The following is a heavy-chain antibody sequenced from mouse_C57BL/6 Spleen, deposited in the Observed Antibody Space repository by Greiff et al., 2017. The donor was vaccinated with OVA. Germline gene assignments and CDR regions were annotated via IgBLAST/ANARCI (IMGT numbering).Heavy chain of an antibody. D-gene: IGHD2-4*01. J-gene: IGHJ3*01. CDR3: ARGDYDYDGWFAY. CDR1: GYSITSGYD. CDR2: ISYSGST. V-gene: IGHV3-1*01. Sequence: DVQLQESGPGMVKPSQSLSLTCTVTGYSITSGYDWHWIRHFPGNKLEWMGYISYSGSTNYNPSLKSRISITHDTSKNHFFLKLNSVTTEDTATYYCARGDYDYDGWFAYWGQGTLVTVSA.